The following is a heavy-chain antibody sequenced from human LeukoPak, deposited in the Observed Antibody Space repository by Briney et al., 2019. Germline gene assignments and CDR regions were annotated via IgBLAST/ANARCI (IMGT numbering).Heavy chain of an antibody. D-gene: IGHD6-13*01. CDR3: AKLAAAGSGYFDY. J-gene: IGHJ4*02. CDR1: GFTFSSYG. V-gene: IGHV3-30*18. Sequence: PGRSLRLSCAASGFTFSSYGMHWVRHAPGKGLEWVAVISYDGSNKYYADSVKGRFTISRDNSKNTLYLQMNSPRAEDTAVYYCAKLAAAGSGYFDYWGQGTLVTVSS. CDR2: ISYDGSNK.